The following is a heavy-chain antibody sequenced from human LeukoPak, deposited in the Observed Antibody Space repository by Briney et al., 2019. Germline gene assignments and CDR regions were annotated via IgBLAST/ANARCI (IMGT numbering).Heavy chain of an antibody. CDR2: IDPTDSYS. CDR1: GYSFTSYW. V-gene: IGHV5-10-1*01. D-gene: IGHD6-13*01. Sequence: GESLKISCKGSGYSFTSYWISWVRQTPGKGLEWMGRIDPTDSYSDYSPSFQDHVIISVDKSLSTAYLQWYNLKASDTAVYYCATGIAAAGGFNYWGQGTQVTVSS. CDR3: ATGIAAAGGFNY. J-gene: IGHJ4*02.